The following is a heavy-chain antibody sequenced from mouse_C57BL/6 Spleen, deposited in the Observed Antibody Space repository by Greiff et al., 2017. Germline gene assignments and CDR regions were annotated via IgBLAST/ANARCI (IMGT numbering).Heavy chain of an antibody. D-gene: IGHD1-1*01. CDR2: IDPSDSET. V-gene: IGHV1-52*01. CDR1: GYTFTSYW. CDR3: ARSDYYGSSYVGDY. Sequence: QVQLQQPGAELVRPGSSVKLSCKASGYTFTSYWMHWVKQRPIQGLEWIGNIDPSDSETHYNQKFKDKATLTVDKSSSTAYMQLSSLTSEDFAVYYCARSDYYGSSYVGDYWGQGTTLTVSS. J-gene: IGHJ2*01.